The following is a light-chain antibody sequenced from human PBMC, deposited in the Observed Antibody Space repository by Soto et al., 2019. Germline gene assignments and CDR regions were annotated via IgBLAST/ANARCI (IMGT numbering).Light chain of an antibody. V-gene: IGKV1-27*01. CDR3: QEYDSDPLT. CDR2: AAS. CDR1: QGISNS. J-gene: IGKJ3*01. Sequence: DIQMTQSTSSLSASVGDRVIITCRASQGISNSLAWYQQKPGKVPKLLIYAASTLQSGVPLRFSGSGSGTDFTLTIISLQVEDVATYYCQEYDSDPLTFGPGTKVDV.